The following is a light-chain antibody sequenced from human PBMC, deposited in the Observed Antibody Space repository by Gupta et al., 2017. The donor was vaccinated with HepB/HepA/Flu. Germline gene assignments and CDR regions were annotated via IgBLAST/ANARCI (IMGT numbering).Light chain of an antibody. V-gene: IGLV7-46*01. CDR1: AGPVTSAHF. CDR3: LLSFSRVYV. Sequence: QAVVTQEPSLTVSPGGTVTLTRDSSAGPVTSAHFPYWFQQKPGQAPRTLIYDTSNKHSWTPARFSGSLLGGKAALTLASAQPEDEAEYYCLLSFSRVYVFGTGTKVTVL. J-gene: IGLJ1*01. CDR2: DTS.